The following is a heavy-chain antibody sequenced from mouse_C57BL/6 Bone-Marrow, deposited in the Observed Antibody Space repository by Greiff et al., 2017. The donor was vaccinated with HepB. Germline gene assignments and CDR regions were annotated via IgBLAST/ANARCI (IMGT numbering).Heavy chain of an antibody. V-gene: IGHV5-16*01. D-gene: IGHD2-9*01. J-gene: IGHJ4*01. CDR2: INYDGSST. CDR1: GFTFSDYY. CDR3: ARSSYGYDLAMDY. Sequence: EVKLMESEGGLVQPGRSMKLSCTASGFTFSDYYMAWVRQVPEKGLEWVANINYDGSSTYYLDSLKSRFIISRDNAKNILYLQMSSLKSEDTATYYCARSSYGYDLAMDYWGQGTSVTVSS.